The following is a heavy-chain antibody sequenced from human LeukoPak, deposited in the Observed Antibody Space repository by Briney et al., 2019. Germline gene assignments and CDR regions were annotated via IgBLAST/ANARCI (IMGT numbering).Heavy chain of an antibody. V-gene: IGHV1-46*01. CDR1: GYTFTSYY. Sequence: ASVKVSCKASGYTFTSYYMHWVRQAPGQGLEWMGIINPSGGSTSYAQKFQGRVTMTRDTSTSTVYMELSSLRSEDTAVYYCARDWDGQLERPNLRFDYWGQGTLVTVSS. CDR3: ARDWDGQLERPNLRFDY. J-gene: IGHJ4*02. D-gene: IGHD1-1*01. CDR2: INPSGGST.